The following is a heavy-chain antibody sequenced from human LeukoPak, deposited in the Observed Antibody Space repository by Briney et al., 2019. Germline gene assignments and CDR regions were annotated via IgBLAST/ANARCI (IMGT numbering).Heavy chain of an antibody. CDR1: GASISSFY. Sequence: SETLSLTCTVSGASISSFYWSWIRHPPGKGLEWIGYIYYSGSTNYNPSLMSRVTISVDTSKNQFSLRLSSVTAADTAVYYCARHKDFWSGLNWFDPWGQGTLVTVSS. D-gene: IGHD3-3*01. J-gene: IGHJ5*02. CDR3: ARHKDFWSGLNWFDP. V-gene: IGHV4-59*08. CDR2: IYYSGST.